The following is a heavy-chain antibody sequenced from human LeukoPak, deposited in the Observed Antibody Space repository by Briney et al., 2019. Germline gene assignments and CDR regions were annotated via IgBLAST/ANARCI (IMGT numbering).Heavy chain of an antibody. D-gene: IGHD2-21*01. CDR2: ISTSGAT. V-gene: IGHV3-23*01. Sequence: PGGSLRLSCAASGFTFSSYAMSWVRQAPGKGLEWVSVISTSGATNYADSVKGRFTISRDNSKNTLYLQMNSLRAVDTAVYYCARDWGMSFAIDPWGQGTLVTVS. J-gene: IGHJ4*02. CDR1: GFTFSSYA. CDR3: ARDWGMSFAIDP.